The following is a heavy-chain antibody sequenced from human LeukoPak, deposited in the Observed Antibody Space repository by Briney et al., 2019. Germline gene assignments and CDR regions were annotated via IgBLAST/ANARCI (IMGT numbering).Heavy chain of an antibody. CDR3: ARDLAGPNDAFDI. V-gene: IGHV4-59*01. J-gene: IGHJ3*02. Sequence: PSETLSLTCTVSGGSISSYYWSWIRQPPGKGLEWLGYISSSGTTNYNPSLKSRVTISVDTSKNQFSLHLRSVTAADTAVYYCARDLAGPNDAFDIWGRGTMVTVSS. CDR2: ISSSGTT. D-gene: IGHD6-19*01. CDR1: GGSISSYY.